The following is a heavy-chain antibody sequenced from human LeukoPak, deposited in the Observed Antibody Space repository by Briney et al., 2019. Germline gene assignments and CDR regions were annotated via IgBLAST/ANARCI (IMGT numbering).Heavy chain of an antibody. J-gene: IGHJ5*02. CDR3: ARVLHKRNYDSSDYYGS. CDR2: ISSSSSTI. V-gene: IGHV3-48*01. Sequence: GGSLRLSCAGSGFTFNDYAMNWVRQAPGKGLEWISYISSSSSTIYYADSVKGRFTISRDNAKNSLYLQLNSLRAEDTAVYYCARVLHKRNYDSSDYYGSWGQGTLVTVSS. D-gene: IGHD3-22*01. CDR1: GFTFNDYA.